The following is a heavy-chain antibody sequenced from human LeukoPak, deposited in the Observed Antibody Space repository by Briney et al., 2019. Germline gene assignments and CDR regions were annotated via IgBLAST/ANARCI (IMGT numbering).Heavy chain of an antibody. CDR3: ARGYSSSPWGSLNAFDI. Sequence: SETLSLTCTVSGGSISSSSNYWGWIRQPPGKGLEWIGYIYYSGSTYYNPSLKSRVTISVDTSKNQFSLKLSSVTAADTAVYYCARGYSSSPWGSLNAFDIWGQGTMVTVSS. CDR2: IYYSGST. J-gene: IGHJ3*02. D-gene: IGHD6-13*01. CDR1: GGSISSSSNY. V-gene: IGHV4-39*07.